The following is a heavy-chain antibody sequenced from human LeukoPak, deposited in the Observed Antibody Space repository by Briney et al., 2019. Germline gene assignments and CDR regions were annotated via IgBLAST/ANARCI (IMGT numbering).Heavy chain of an antibody. J-gene: IGHJ4*02. D-gene: IGHD3-16*01. V-gene: IGHV3-30*04. Sequence: GGSLRLSCAASGFTFSSYAMHWVRQAPGKGLEWVAVISYDGSNKYYADSVKGRFTISRDNSKNTLYLQMNSPRAEDTAVYYCASLGGVFDYWGQGTLVTVSS. CDR3: ASLGGVFDY. CDR1: GFTFSSYA. CDR2: ISYDGSNK.